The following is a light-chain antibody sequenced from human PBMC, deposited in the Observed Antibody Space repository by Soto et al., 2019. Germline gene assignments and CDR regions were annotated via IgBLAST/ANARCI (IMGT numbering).Light chain of an antibody. CDR1: NSNIGGGYD. J-gene: IGLJ2*01. CDR3: QSYDSSTVV. Sequence: QPVLTQPPSVSGAPGQTITISCTGSNSNIGGGYDVHWYQQVPGTVPKLLVYGNINRPSRVPDRFSGSTDGSSNSASLTISGLQTEDEADYYCQSYDSSTVVFGGGTKLTVL. V-gene: IGLV1-40*01. CDR2: GNI.